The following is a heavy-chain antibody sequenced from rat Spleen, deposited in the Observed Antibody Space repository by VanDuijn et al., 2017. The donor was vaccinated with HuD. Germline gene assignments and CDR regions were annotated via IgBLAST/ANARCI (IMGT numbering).Heavy chain of an antibody. CDR3: ATDWTYGDY. CDR1: GFTFSDYY. Sequence: EVQLVESDGGLVQPGRSLKLSCAVSGFTFSDYYMAWVRQAPTKGLEWVATISYDGSSTYYRDSVNGRFTISRDNAKSTLYLQMDSLRSEDTATYYCATDWTYGDYWGQGVMVTVSS. J-gene: IGHJ2*01. D-gene: IGHD1-11*01. CDR2: ISYDGSST. V-gene: IGHV5-29*01.